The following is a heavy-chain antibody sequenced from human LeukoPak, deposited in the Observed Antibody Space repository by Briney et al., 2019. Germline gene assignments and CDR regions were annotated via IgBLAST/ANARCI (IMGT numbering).Heavy chain of an antibody. V-gene: IGHV3-43*02. D-gene: IGHD3-16*02. CDR3: VKVGPHVWGSYRFDY. Sequence: PGGSLRLSCAASGFTFDDYAMHWVRQAPGKGLEWVSLISGDGGSTYYADSVKGRFTISRDNSKNSLYLQMNSLRTEDTALYYCVKVGPHVWGSYRFDYWGQGTLVTVSS. CDR1: GFTFDDYA. CDR2: ISGDGGST. J-gene: IGHJ4*02.